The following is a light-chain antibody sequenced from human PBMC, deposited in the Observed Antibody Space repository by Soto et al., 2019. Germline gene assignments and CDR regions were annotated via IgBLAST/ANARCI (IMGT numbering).Light chain of an antibody. CDR1: QGSRND. J-gene: IGKJ1*01. V-gene: IGKV1-6*01. CDR2: AAS. CDR3: LQDYNYPPT. Sequence: AIQMTQSPSSLSASVGDRVTITCRASQGSRNDLGWYQQKPGKAPKLLIYAASSLQSGVPSRFSGSGSGTDFTLTISSLQPEDFATDYCLQDYNYPPTFGQGTKVEIK.